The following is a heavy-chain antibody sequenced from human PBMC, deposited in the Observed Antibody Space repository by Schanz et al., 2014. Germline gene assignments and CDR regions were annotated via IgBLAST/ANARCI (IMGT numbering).Heavy chain of an antibody. V-gene: IGHV3-33*05. CDR1: GFTFISYD. CDR2: ISYDGRNN. J-gene: IGHJ4*02. D-gene: IGHD3-10*01. Sequence: QVQLVESGGGVVQPGRSLRLSCVASGFTFISYDIHWVRQAPGKGLEWVAYISYDGRNNFQADSVKGRFTISRDNSKNTLYLQMNSLRAEDTAVYYCAKDQGSYGSGSYSYFDYWGQGTLDTVSS. CDR3: AKDQGSYGSGSYSYFDY.